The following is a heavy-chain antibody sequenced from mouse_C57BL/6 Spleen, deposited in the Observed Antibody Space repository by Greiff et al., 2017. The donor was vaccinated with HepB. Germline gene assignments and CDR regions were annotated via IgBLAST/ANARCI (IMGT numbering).Heavy chain of an antibody. CDR3: VRQLSCAAY. J-gene: IGHJ3*01. Sequence: EVQLVESGGGLVQPKGSLKLSCAASGFSFNTYAMNWVRQAPGKGLEWVARIRSKSNNYATYYADSVKDRFTISRDDSESMLYLQMNNLKTEDTAMYDCVRQLSCAAYWGQGTLVTVAA. CDR2: IRSKSNNYAT. V-gene: IGHV10-1*01. CDR1: GFSFNTYA.